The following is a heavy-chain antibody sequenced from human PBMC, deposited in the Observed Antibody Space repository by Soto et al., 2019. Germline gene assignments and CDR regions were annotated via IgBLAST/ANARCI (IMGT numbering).Heavy chain of an antibody. V-gene: IGHV3-21*01. CDR2: ISSSSYI. Sequence: WGFHRHLCGAFGVTLSSHSSHRVRQGPGKGLGWVSSISSSSYINYANSVEGRFNIPRHNAKNSLELQKNSLRAEDTAVYFFSRVLASRLPVYLGTGVRGQGTTGTGSS. J-gene: IGHJ6*02. D-gene: IGHD6-6*01. CDR1: GVTLSSHS. CDR3: SRVLASRLPVYLGTGV.